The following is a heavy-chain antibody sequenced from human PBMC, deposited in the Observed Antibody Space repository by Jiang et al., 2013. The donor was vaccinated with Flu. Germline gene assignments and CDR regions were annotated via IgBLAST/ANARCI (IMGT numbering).Heavy chain of an antibody. CDR2: IYPGDSDT. Sequence: PGESLKISCKGSGYSFTTYWIGWVRQMPGKGLEWMGIIYPGDSDTRYSPSFQGQVTISADKSISTAYLQWSSLKASDTAMYYCARLTPYDSLVTDYYYYGMDVWGQGTTVTVSS. J-gene: IGHJ6*02. CDR3: ARLTPYDSLVTDYYYYGMDV. CDR1: GYSFTTYW. V-gene: IGHV5-51*01. D-gene: IGHD3-22*01.